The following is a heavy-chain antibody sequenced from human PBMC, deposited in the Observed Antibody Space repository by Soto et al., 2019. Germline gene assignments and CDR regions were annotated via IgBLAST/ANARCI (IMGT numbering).Heavy chain of an antibody. V-gene: IGHV3-30*18. CDR1: GFIFSSYG. CDR3: AKDREGSWYYLDYGMDV. CDR2: ISYDGSNK. D-gene: IGHD6-13*01. J-gene: IGHJ6*02. Sequence: QVQLVESGGGVVQPGRSLRLSCAASGFIFSSYGMHWVRQAPGKGLEWVAGISYDGSNKYYADSVKGRFTISRDNSKNTLYLQMNSLRAEDTAVYYCAKDREGSWYYLDYGMDVWGQGTTVTVSS.